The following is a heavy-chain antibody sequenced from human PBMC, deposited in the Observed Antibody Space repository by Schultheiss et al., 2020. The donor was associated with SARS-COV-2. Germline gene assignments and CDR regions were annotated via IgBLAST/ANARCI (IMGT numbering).Heavy chain of an antibody. D-gene: IGHD6-13*01. J-gene: IGHJ5*02. CDR3: AREARGKQQLGNWFDP. CDR2: ISYDGSNK. V-gene: IGHV3-30-3*01. CDR1: GFTFSSYA. Sequence: GESLKISCAASGFTFSSYAMHWVRQAPGKGLEWVAVISYDGSNKYYADSVKGRFTISRDNSKNTLYLQMNSLRAEDTAVYYCAREARGKQQLGNWFDPWGQGTLVTVSS.